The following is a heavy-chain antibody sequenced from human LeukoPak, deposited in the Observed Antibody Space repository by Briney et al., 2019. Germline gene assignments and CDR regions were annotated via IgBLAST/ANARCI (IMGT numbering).Heavy chain of an antibody. CDR2: IYYSGST. Sequence: SETLSLTCTVSGGSISSYYWSWIRQPPGKGLEWIGYIYYSGSTNYNPSLKSRVTISVDTSKNQFSLKLSSVTAADTAVYYCARHAGGYGYYFDYWGQGTLVTVSS. V-gene: IGHV4-59*08. CDR1: GGSISSYY. D-gene: IGHD4-17*01. J-gene: IGHJ4*02. CDR3: ARHAGGYGYYFDY.